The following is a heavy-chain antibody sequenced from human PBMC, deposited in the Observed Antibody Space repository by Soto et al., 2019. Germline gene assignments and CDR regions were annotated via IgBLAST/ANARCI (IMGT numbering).Heavy chain of an antibody. CDR1: GGSISSYY. D-gene: IGHD3-10*01. CDR3: ARGGRLLWFGESVYYGMDV. CDR2: IYYSGRT. V-gene: IGHV4-59*01. Sequence: PSETLSLTCTVSGGSISSYYWSWIRQPPGKGLEWIGYIYYSGRTNYNPSLKSRVTISVDTSKNQFSLKLSSVTAADTAVYYCARGGRLLWFGESVYYGMDVWGQGTTVTVSS. J-gene: IGHJ6*02.